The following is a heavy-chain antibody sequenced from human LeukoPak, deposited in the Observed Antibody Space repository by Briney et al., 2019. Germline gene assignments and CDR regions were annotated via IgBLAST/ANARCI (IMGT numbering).Heavy chain of an antibody. CDR3: AKDMAAAGSPFDY. CDR1: GFIFSGFA. J-gene: IGHJ4*02. CDR2: IWYDGSNK. D-gene: IGHD6-13*01. V-gene: IGHV3-33*06. Sequence: GGSLRLSCAASGFIFSGFAMHWVRQAPGKGLEWVAVIWYDGSNKYYADSAKGRFTISRDNSKNTLYLQMNSLRAEDTAVYYCAKDMAAAGSPFDYWGQGTLVTVSS.